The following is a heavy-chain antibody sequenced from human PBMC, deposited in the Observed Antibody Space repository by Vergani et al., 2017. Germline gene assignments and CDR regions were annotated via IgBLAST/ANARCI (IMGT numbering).Heavy chain of an antibody. D-gene: IGHD3-16*01. J-gene: IGHJ4*02. V-gene: IGHV4-59*01. CDR3: ARTPGWGSDIFDY. Sequence: QVQLQESGPGLVKPSETLSLTCTVSGGSISSYYWSWIRQPPGKGLEWIGYIYYSGSTNYNPSLKSRVTISVDTSKNQFSLKLSSVTAADTAVYYCARTPGWGSDIFDYWGQGTLVTVSS. CDR2: IYYSGST. CDR1: GGSISSYY.